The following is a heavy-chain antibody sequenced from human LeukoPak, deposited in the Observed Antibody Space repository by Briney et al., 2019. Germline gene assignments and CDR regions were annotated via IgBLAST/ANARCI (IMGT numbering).Heavy chain of an antibody. V-gene: IGHV4-59*08. Sequence: SETLSLTCTVSGGSISSYYWSWIRQPPGKGLGWIGYIYYSGSTNYNPSLKSRVTISVDTSKNQFSLKLSSVTAADTAVYYCARHVGWSYAFDIWGQGTMVTVSS. D-gene: IGHD2-15*01. CDR2: IYYSGST. CDR1: GGSISSYY. CDR3: ARHVGWSYAFDI. J-gene: IGHJ3*02.